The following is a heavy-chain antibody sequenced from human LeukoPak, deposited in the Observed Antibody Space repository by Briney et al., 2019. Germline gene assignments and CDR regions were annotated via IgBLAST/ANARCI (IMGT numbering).Heavy chain of an antibody. CDR3: ATEGRDGYNLPDY. J-gene: IGHJ4*02. CDR1: GFTFSSYW. V-gene: IGHV3-7*03. D-gene: IGHD5-24*01. CDR2: IKQDGSEK. Sequence: GGSLRLSCAASGFTFSSYWMSWVRQAPGKGLEWVANIKQDGSEKYYVDSVKGRFTISRDNAKNSLYLQMNSLRAEDTAVYYCATEGRDGYNLPDYWGQGTLVTVSS.